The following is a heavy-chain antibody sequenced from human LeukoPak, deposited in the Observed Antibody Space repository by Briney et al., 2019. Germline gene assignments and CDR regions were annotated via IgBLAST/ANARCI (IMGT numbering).Heavy chain of an antibody. CDR2: IYYSGST. V-gene: IGHV4-59*12. CDR1: GGSISSYY. CDR3: ARGGIADRLGN. D-gene: IGHD6-6*01. J-gene: IGHJ4*02. Sequence: SETLSLTCTVSGGSISSYYWSWIRQPPGKGLEWIGYIYYSGSTNYNPSLKSRVTISVDTSKNQFSLRLSSVTAADTAVYYCARGGIADRLGNWGQGTLVTVSS.